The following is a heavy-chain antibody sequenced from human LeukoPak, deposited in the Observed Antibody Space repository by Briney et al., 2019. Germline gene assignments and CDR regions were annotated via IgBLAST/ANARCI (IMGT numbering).Heavy chain of an antibody. CDR3: ARGRPHGNDY. D-gene: IGHD4-23*01. V-gene: IGHV3-30-3*01. Sequence: GGSLRLSCAASGFTFSSYAMHWVRQAPGEGLGWVAVISYDGSNKYYADSVKGRFTISRDNSKNTLYLQMNSLRVEDTAEYYCARGRPHGNDYWGQGTLVTVSS. CDR1: GFTFSSYA. CDR2: ISYDGSNK. J-gene: IGHJ4*02.